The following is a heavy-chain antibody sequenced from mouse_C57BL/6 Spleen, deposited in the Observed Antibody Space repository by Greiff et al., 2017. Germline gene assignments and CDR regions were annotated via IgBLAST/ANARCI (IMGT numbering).Heavy chain of an antibody. CDR3: ASYGYGRGFWYFDY. D-gene: IGHD2-2*01. CDR2: IFPGDGDT. Sequence: QVQLQQSGPELVKPGASVKISCKASGYAFSSSWMNWVKQRPGKGLEWIGRIFPGDGDTNYNGKFKGKATLTADKSSSTAYMQLSSLTSEDSAVYFCASYGYGRGFWYFDYWGQGTTLTVSS. V-gene: IGHV1-82*01. J-gene: IGHJ2*01. CDR1: GYAFSSSW.